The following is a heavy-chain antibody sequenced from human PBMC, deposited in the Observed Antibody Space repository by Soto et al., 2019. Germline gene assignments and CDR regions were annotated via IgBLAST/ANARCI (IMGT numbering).Heavy chain of an antibody. J-gene: IGHJ5*02. V-gene: IGHV4-30-2*01. CDR3: ARGYCSITSCSNWLDP. D-gene: IGHD2-2*01. CDR2: IYHSGIT. CDR1: GGSISSGYS. Sequence: QLQLQESGSGLVKPSQTLSLTYAVSGGSISSGYSWSWIRQPPGKGLEWIGYIYHSGITYYNPSLKSRVTISVDRSKNQFSLKLSSVTAADTAVYYCARGYCSITSCSNWLDPWGQGTLVTVSS.